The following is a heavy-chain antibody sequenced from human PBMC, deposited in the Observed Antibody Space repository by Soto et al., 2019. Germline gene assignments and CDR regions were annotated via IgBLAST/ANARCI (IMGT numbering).Heavy chain of an antibody. CDR2: ISDSGSDT. J-gene: IGHJ4*02. Sequence: EVQLLESGGGLVQPGGSLRLSCAGSGFTFNNFHMTWVRHVPGKGLEWVSSISDSGSDTFYADSVRGRFAISRDNSKSTLYLQMNILRVDDTAIYYCGKTTYSRSWYFWGQGTLVTVSS. CDR3: GKTTYSRSWYF. D-gene: IGHD6-13*01. CDR1: GFTFNNFH. V-gene: IGHV3-23*01.